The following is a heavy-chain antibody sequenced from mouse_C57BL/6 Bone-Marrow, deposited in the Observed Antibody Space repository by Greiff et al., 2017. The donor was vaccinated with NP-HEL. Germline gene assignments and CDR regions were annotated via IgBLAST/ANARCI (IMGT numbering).Heavy chain of an antibody. J-gene: IGHJ3*01. D-gene: IGHD1-1*01. Sequence: DVMLVESGGGLVKPGGSLKLSCAASGFTFSSYAMSWVRQTPEKRLEWVATISDGGSYTYYPDNVKGRFTISRDNAKNNLYLQMSHLESEDTAMDYCARNEVTTVPSCAYWGQGTLVTVSA. CDR1: GFTFSSYA. CDR3: ARNEVTTVPSCAY. CDR2: ISDGGSYT. V-gene: IGHV5-4*03.